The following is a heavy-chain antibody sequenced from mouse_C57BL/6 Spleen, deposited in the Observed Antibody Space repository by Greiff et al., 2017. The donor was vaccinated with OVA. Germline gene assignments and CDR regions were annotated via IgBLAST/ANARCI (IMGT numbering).Heavy chain of an antibody. D-gene: IGHD2-4*01. CDR1: GFSLTSYG. CDR3: GEQDDYGVGFAY. V-gene: IGHV2-3*01. CDR2: IWGDGST. J-gene: IGHJ3*01. Sequence: QVQLKESGPGLVAPSQSLSITCTVSGFSLTSYGVRWVRQPPGKGLEWLGVIWGDGSTNYHSALISRLGISKDNSKSQVFLILISLQTDDSSACYCGEQDDYGVGFAYWGQGTLVTVSA.